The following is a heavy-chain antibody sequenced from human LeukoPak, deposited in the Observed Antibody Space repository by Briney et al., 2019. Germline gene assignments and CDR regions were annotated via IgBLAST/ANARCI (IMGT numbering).Heavy chain of an antibody. D-gene: IGHD5-18*01. CDR3: ARETAPGYSYGYGIFDY. J-gene: IGHJ4*02. V-gene: IGHV4-4*07. CDR2: ISTSGST. CDR1: GDSISGFY. Sequence: SETLSLTCTVSGDSISGFYWSWIRQPAGKGLQWIGRISTSGSTNYNPSLKSRVTISVDTSKNQFSLKLSSVTAADTAVYYCARETAPGYSYGYGIFDYWGQGTLVTVSS.